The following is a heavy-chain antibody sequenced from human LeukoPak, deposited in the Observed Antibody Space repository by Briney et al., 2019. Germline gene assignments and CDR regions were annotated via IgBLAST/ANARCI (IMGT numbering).Heavy chain of an antibody. D-gene: IGHD5-12*01. J-gene: IGHJ4*02. Sequence: GSLRLSCTASGFSFTDFDMNWVRQPPGKGLEWIGEINHSGSTNYNPSLKSRVTISVDTSKNQFSLKLSSVTAADTAVYYCATGRGYSGYDDVDYWGQGTLVTVSS. CDR2: INHSGST. V-gene: IGHV4-34*08. CDR3: ATGRGYSGYDDVDY. CDR1: GFSFTDFD.